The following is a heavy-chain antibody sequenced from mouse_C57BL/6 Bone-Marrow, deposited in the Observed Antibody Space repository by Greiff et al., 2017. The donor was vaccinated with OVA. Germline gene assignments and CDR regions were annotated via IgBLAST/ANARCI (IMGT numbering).Heavy chain of an antibody. CDR1: GYTFTDYY. D-gene: IGHD2-4*01. CDR2: IFPGSGST. V-gene: IGHV1-75*01. J-gene: IGHJ2*01. CDR3: ARGGDYVLFDY. Sequence: QVQLQQSGPELVKPGASVKISCKASGYTFTDYYINWVKQRPGQGLEWIGWIFPGSGSTYYNEKFKGKATLTVDNSSSTAYMLLSSLNSEDSAVYFCARGGDYVLFDYWGQGTTLTVSS.